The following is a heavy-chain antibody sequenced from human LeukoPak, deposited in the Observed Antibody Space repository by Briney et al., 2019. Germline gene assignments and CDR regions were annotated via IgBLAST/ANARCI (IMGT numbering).Heavy chain of an antibody. D-gene: IGHD2-15*01. CDR3: AKAPATSCSGVYCYPFDH. CDR1: GYTFTGYY. V-gene: IGHV1-2*02. Sequence: GASVKDSCKASGYTFTGYYMHWVRQAPGQGLEWMGWINPNSGGTNYAQKFQGRVTMTRDTSISTASMELSRLRSDDTAVYYCAKAPATSCSGVYCYPFDHWGQGTLVTVSS. J-gene: IGHJ4*02. CDR2: INPNSGGT.